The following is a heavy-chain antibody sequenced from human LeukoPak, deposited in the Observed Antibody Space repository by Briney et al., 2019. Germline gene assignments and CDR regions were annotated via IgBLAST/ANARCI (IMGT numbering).Heavy chain of an antibody. D-gene: IGHD5-12*01. CDR3: ARDWAVATISYGMDV. J-gene: IGHJ6*02. V-gene: IGHV1-18*01. CDR1: GGTFSSYA. CDR2: ISAYNGNT. Sequence: ASVKVSCKASGGTFSSYAISWVRQAPGQGLEWMGWISAYNGNTNYAQKLQGRVTMTTDTSTSTAYMELRSLRSDDTAVYYCARDWAVATISYGMDVWGQGTTVTVSS.